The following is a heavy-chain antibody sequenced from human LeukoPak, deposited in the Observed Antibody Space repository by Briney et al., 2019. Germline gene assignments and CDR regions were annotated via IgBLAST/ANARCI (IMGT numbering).Heavy chain of an antibody. Sequence: SETLSLTCTVSGGSISSGSYYWSWIRQPAGKGLEWIGRIYTSGSTNYNPSLKGRVTISVDTSKNQFSLKLSSVTAADTAVYYCARADPQMGIAARPYYYYMDVWGKGTTVTVSS. V-gene: IGHV4-61*02. J-gene: IGHJ6*03. CDR1: GGSISSGSYY. CDR3: ARADPQMGIAARPYYYYMDV. CDR2: IYTSGST. D-gene: IGHD6-6*01.